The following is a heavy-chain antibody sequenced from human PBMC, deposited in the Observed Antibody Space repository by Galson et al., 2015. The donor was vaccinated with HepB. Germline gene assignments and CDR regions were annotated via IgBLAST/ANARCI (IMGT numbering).Heavy chain of an antibody. CDR2: TYYRSKWYN. CDR1: GDSVSSNSAI. Sequence: CAISGDSVSSNSAIWNWIRQSPSRGLEWLGGTYYRSKWYNDYSVSVKSRITISPDTSKNQFSLQLNSVTPEDTAVYYCAREAGIAAAGRDREAFDIWGQGTMVTVSS. V-gene: IGHV6-1*01. D-gene: IGHD6-13*01. J-gene: IGHJ3*02. CDR3: AREAGIAAAGRDREAFDI.